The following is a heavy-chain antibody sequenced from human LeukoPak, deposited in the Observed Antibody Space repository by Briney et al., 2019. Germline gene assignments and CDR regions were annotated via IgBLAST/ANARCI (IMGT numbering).Heavy chain of an antibody. D-gene: IGHD5-24*01. CDR2: MFYTGNT. J-gene: IGHJ3*02. CDR1: GGSFSSYS. V-gene: IGHV4-59*12. CDR3: ARGAGSTISNDAFDM. Sequence: SETLSLTCAVYGGSFSSYSWSWIRQPPGKGLEWIGYMFYTGNTYYNPSLKSRVTISVDTSKNQFSLKLSSVTAADTAVYYCARGAGSTISNDAFDMWGQGTMVSVSS.